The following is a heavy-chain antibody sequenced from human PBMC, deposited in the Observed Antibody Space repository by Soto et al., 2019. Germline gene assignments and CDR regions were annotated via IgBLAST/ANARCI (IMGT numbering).Heavy chain of an antibody. D-gene: IGHD3-22*01. CDR2: IYYSGST. Sequence: PSETLSLTCTVSGGSISSGDYYWSWIRQPPGKGLEWIGYIYYSGSTYYNPSLKSRVTISVDTSKNQFSLKLSSVTAADTAVYYCARDITHDSSGYPWGWFDPWGQGTLVTVSS. V-gene: IGHV4-30-4*01. CDR3: ARDITHDSSGYPWGWFDP. CDR1: GGSISSGDYY. J-gene: IGHJ5*02.